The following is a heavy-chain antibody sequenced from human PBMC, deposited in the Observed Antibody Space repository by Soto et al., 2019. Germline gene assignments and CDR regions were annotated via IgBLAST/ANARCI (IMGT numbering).Heavy chain of an antibody. V-gene: IGHV2-5*02. CDR1: GFSLSTSGVG. D-gene: IGHD6-6*01. J-gene: IGHJ5*02. CDR3: AHTLSSSSYLDWFDP. CDR2: IYWDDDK. Sequence: QITLKESGPTLVKPTQTLTLTCTFSGFSLSTSGVGVGWIRQPPGKALEWLALIYWDDDKRYSPSLKSRLTITEDPSKNQVVLTMTNMDPVDTATYYCAHTLSSSSYLDWFDPWGQGTLVTVSS.